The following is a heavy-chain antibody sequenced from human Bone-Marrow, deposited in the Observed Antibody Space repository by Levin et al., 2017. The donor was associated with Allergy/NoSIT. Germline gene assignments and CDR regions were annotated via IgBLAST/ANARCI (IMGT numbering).Heavy chain of an antibody. CDR2: MYYSGST. Sequence: SETLSLTCSVSGGSVSSGSYYWNWIRQPPGKGLEWIGYMYYSGSTNYNPSLKSRVTISVDTSKNQFSLKLSSATAADTAVYYCARDQLSSPVHRSGYSDWGQGTLVTVSS. J-gene: IGHJ4*02. CDR3: ARDQLSSPVHRSGYSD. V-gene: IGHV4-61*01. CDR1: GGSVSSGSYY. D-gene: IGHD3-22*01.